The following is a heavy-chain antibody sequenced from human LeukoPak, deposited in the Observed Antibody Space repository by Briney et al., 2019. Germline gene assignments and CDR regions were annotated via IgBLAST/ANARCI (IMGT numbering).Heavy chain of an antibody. Sequence: ASVKVSCKASGYTFTGYYMHWVRQAPGQGLEWMGWINPNSGGTNYAQKFQGRVTMTRDTSISTAYMELSRLRSDDTAVYYCARGLSSGWYNIPIDYWGQGTLVTVSS. J-gene: IGHJ4*02. D-gene: IGHD6-19*01. CDR3: ARGLSSGWYNIPIDY. V-gene: IGHV1-2*02. CDR2: INPNSGGT. CDR1: GYTFTGYY.